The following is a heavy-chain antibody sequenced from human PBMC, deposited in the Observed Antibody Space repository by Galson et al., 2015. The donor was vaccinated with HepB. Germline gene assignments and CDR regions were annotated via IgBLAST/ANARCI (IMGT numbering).Heavy chain of an antibody. CDR1: GFTFSTYW. D-gene: IGHD3-9*01. V-gene: IGHV3-7*05. CDR2: IDQDGSET. Sequence: LRLSCAVSGFTFSTYWMSWVRQAPGKGLEWVANIDQDGSETYYVDSVKGRFTISRDNAKSSLYLQMNSLRAEDTAVYYCARAPLYYDPLTGYYIQPWDLDYWGQGTLVTISS. J-gene: IGHJ4*02. CDR3: ARAPLYYDPLTGYYIQPWDLDY.